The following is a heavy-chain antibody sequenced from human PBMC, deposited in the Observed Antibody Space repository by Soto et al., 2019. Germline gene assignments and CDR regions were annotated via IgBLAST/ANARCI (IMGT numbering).Heavy chain of an antibody. CDR3: ASDHCSGGSCSNWFDP. D-gene: IGHD2-15*01. Sequence: QVQLQQWGAGLLKPSETLSLTCAVYGGSFSGYYWSWIRQPPGKGLGRIGEINHSGSTNYNPSLKSRVTISVDTSKNQFSLKLSSVTAADTAVYYCASDHCSGGSCSNWFDPWGQGTLVTVSS. CDR1: GGSFSGYY. CDR2: INHSGST. J-gene: IGHJ5*02. V-gene: IGHV4-34*01.